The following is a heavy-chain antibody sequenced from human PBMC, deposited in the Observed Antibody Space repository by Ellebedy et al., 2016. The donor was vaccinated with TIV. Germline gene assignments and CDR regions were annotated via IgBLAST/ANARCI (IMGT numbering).Heavy chain of an antibody. CDR3: ARDFYGSYEY. CDR2: IHPNSGDT. V-gene: IGHV1-2*02. D-gene: IGHD1-26*01. J-gene: IGHJ4*02. CDR1: GYTFIAYG. Sequence: ASVKVSXXASGYTFIAYGIHWVRQAPGQGLDWVGRIHPNSGDTYYAQKFQGRVTMTRDTSISTVYMELSSLTSDDTAVYYCARDFYGSYEYWGQGTLVTVSS.